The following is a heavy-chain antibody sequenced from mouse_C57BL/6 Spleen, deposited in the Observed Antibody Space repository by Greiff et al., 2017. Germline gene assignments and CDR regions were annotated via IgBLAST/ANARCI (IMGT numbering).Heavy chain of an antibody. J-gene: IGHJ3*01. V-gene: IGHV1-81*01. CDR3: ASYYYGSSPANQAWFAG. CDR1: GYTFTSYG. CDR2: IYPRSGTP. D-gene: IGHD1-1*01. Sequence: VKVVESGAELARPGASVKLSCKASGYTFTSYGISWVKQRTGQGLEWIGEIYPRSGTPYYNEKFKGKATLTADKSSSEAYIGLRSLTSEYSAVDFGASYYYGSSPANQAWFAGWGQGTLVTVSA.